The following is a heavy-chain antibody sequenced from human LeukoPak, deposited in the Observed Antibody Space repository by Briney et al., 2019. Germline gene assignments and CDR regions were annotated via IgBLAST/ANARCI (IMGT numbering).Heavy chain of an antibody. J-gene: IGHJ1*01. CDR1: GGSISSYY. CDR3: ARDHEYSSSWYFFQH. V-gene: IGHV4-59*01. Sequence: SETLSLTCTVSGGSISSYYWSWIRQPPGKGLEWIGYIYYSGSTNYNPSLKSRVTISVDTSKNQFSLKLSSVTAADTAVYYCARDHEYSSSWYFFQHWGQGTLVTVSS. CDR2: IYYSGST. D-gene: IGHD6-13*01.